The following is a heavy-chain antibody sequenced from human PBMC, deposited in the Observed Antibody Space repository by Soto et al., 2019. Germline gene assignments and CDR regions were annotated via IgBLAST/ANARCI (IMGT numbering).Heavy chain of an antibody. CDR1: GVTLSTYL. CDR3: ARTFVDGMAGFGP. Sequence: PGGSLRLSCAASGVTLSTYLMHWVPQVPGKGLVWVSRISSGGTYTNYADSVKGRFTISRDSARNTLFLQMNYLTGEDTAVYYCARTFVDGMAGFGPWGQGTLVTVSS. V-gene: IGHV3-74*01. D-gene: IGHD2-15*01. CDR2: ISSGGTYT. J-gene: IGHJ5*02.